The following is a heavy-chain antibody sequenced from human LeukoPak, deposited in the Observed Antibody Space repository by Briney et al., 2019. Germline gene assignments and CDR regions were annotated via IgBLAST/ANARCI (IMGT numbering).Heavy chain of an antibody. J-gene: IGHJ4*02. Sequence: PGGSLRLSCAASGFTFSSYSMNWVRQAPGKGLEWVSYISSSSSTIYYADSVKGRFTISRDNAKNSLYLQMNSLRAEDTAVYYCARGLNIVVVVAATDVGDNYFDYWGQGTLVTVSS. V-gene: IGHV3-48*01. CDR3: ARGLNIVVVVAATDVGDNYFDY. CDR2: ISSSSSTI. CDR1: GFTFSSYS. D-gene: IGHD2-15*01.